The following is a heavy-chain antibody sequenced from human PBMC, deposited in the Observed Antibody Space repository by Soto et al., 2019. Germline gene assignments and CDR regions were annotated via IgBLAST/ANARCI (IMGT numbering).Heavy chain of an antibody. CDR1: GFTFSSYA. Sequence: GGSLRLSCAASGFTFSSYAMHWVRQAPGKGLEYVSAISSNGGSTYYANSVKGRFTISRDNSKNTLYLQMGSLRAEDMAVYYCARHGLDGSGSYTFQHWGQGTLVTVSS. J-gene: IGHJ1*01. D-gene: IGHD3-10*01. CDR2: ISSNGGST. V-gene: IGHV3-64*01. CDR3: ARHGLDGSGSYTFQH.